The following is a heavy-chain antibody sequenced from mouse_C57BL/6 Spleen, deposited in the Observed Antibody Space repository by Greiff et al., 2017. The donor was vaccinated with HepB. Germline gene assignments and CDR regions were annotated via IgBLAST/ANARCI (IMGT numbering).Heavy chain of an antibody. Sequence: QVQLKESGAELVKPGASVKISCKASGYAFSSYWMNWVKQRPGKGLEWIGQIYPGDGDTNYNGKFKGKATLTADKSSSTAYMQLSSLTSEDSAVYFCARGKDFWYFDVWGTGTTVTVSS. J-gene: IGHJ1*03. CDR1: GYAFSSYW. CDR3: ARGKDFWYFDV. CDR2: IYPGDGDT. V-gene: IGHV1-80*01.